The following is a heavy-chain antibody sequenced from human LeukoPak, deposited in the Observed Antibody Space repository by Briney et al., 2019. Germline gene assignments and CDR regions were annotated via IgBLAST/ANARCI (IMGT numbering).Heavy chain of an antibody. CDR3: AREGYCSGTSCYNFNY. J-gene: IGHJ4*02. Sequence: PSETLSLTCAVYGGSFRGYYWSWIRQPPGKGLEWIGEINHSGSSNYNPSLKSRVTISLDTSKNQFSLNLSSVTAADTAVYYCAREGYCSGTSCYNFNYWGQGTLVTVSS. D-gene: IGHD2-2*02. CDR2: INHSGSS. V-gene: IGHV4-34*01. CDR1: GGSFRGYY.